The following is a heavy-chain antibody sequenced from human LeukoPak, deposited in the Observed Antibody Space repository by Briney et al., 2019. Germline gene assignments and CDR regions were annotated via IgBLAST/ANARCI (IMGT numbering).Heavy chain of an antibody. V-gene: IGHV4-34*01. J-gene: IGHJ5*02. CDR1: GFTFSSYA. CDR3: ARGRIVVVTASNWFDP. D-gene: IGHD2-21*02. CDR2: INHSGST. Sequence: GSLRLSCAASGFTFSSYAMSWIRQPPGKGLEWIGEINHSGSTNYNPSLKSRVTISVDTSKNQFSLKLSSVTAADTAVYYCARGRIVVVTASNWFDPWGQGTLVTVSS.